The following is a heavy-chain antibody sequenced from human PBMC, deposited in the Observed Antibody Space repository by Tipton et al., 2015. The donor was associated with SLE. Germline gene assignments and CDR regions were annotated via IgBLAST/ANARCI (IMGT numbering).Heavy chain of an antibody. CDR1: VGSISRGSYY. D-gene: IGHD6-6*01. CDR3: ACQYRSSYNWFDS. Sequence: TLSLTCTVSVGSISRGSYYWSWIRQPAVTGLEWIGRISTSGRTNYNPSLKSRVTISVDTSKAQFSLKLSSVTAADTAVYYCACQYRSSYNWFDSWGQGTLVTVSS. V-gene: IGHV4-61*02. CDR2: ISTSGRT. J-gene: IGHJ5*01.